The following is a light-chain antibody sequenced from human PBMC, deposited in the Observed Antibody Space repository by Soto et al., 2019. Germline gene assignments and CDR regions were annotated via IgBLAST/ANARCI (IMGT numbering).Light chain of an antibody. CDR3: QQYGTTPYT. J-gene: IGKJ2*01. Sequence: EIVVTQSPGTLSLSPGERATLSCRTSQSLTSSSLAWYHQKPGQAPRILMYGTSTRASGIPDRFSGSGSGTDFTLTISRLEPEDFAVYYCQQYGTTPYTFGQGTKLEIK. CDR2: GTS. CDR1: QSLTSSS. V-gene: IGKV3-20*01.